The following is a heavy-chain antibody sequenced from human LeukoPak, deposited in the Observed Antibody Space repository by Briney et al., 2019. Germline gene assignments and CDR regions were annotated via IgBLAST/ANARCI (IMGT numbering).Heavy chain of an antibody. CDR1: GYSFTSYW. Sequence: GASLKISCKGSGYSFTSYWIGWVRQMPGKGLEWMGIIYPGDSDTRYSPSFQGQVTISADKSISTAYLQWSSLKASDTAMYYCASYRRDGYNFNFFDYWGQGTLVTVSS. CDR2: IYPGDSDT. V-gene: IGHV5-51*01. J-gene: IGHJ4*02. CDR3: ASYRRDGYNFNFFDY. D-gene: IGHD5-24*01.